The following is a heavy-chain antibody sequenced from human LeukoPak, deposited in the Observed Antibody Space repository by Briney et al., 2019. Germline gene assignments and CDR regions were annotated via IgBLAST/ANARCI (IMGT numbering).Heavy chain of an antibody. CDR1: GFTFSSYS. V-gene: IGHV3-21*01. D-gene: IGHD5-18*01. CDR3: ARDGIGFSYGKNDY. Sequence: GGSLRLSCAASGFTFSSYSMNWVRQAPGKGLEWVSSISSSRSYIYYADSMKGRFTISRDNAKNSLYLQMNSLRAEDTAVYYCARDGIGFSYGKNDYWGQGTLVTVSS. J-gene: IGHJ4*02. CDR2: ISSSRSYI.